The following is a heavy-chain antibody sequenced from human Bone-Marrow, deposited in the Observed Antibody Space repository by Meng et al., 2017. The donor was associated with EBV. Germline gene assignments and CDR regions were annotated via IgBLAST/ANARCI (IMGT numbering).Heavy chain of an antibody. Sequence: QVQLVQSGAVLKKPGASVNVSCKASGYTFRSYAIHWVRQAPGQSLEWMGWIDVGNANTKYSQKFQDRVTITRETFASTVYMELSRLTSEDTAVYYCARRYYDVTGYYYFDFWGQGTLVTVSS. CDR1: GYTFRSYA. J-gene: IGHJ4*02. CDR2: IDVGNANT. V-gene: IGHV1-3*01. CDR3: ARRYYDVTGYYYFDF. D-gene: IGHD3-22*01.